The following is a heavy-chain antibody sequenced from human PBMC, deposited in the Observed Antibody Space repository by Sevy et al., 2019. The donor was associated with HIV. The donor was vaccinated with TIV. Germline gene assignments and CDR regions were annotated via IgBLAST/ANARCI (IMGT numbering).Heavy chain of an antibody. D-gene: IGHD5-12*01. CDR2: IKQDGSEK. Sequence: GGSQRLSCAASGFTFSRFWMSWVRQAPGKGLEWVANIKQDGSEKYYVDSVKGRFTISRDNAKKSLYLQMNSLRAEDTAVYYCARNRDDSSGFHMDVWGQGTTVTVSS. CDR1: GFTFSRFW. V-gene: IGHV3-7*01. CDR3: ARNRDDSSGFHMDV. J-gene: IGHJ6*02.